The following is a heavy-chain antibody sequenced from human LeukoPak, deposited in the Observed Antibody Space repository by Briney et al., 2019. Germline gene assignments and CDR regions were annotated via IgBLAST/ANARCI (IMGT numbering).Heavy chain of an antibody. Sequence: GASVKVSCKTSGYTFTDYGISWVRQAPGQGLEWMGWISAYNGNTNYAQELQGRVTMTTDTSTRTAYMELRSLRSDDTAVYYCATSYYDSSGYYYIAEYFQHWGQGTLVTVSS. D-gene: IGHD3-22*01. CDR2: ISAYNGNT. CDR1: GYTFTDYG. J-gene: IGHJ1*01. V-gene: IGHV1-18*01. CDR3: ATSYYDSSGYYYIAEYFQH.